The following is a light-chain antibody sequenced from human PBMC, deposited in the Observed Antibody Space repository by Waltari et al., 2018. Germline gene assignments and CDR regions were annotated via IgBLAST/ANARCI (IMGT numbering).Light chain of an antibody. CDR3: QHYLRLPVT. CDR1: QSVTRA. V-gene: IGKV3-20*01. J-gene: IGKJ1*01. Sequence: EIVLTNFPRTLSLSPGESATLSCRTSQSVTRALAWYQQKPGQAPRLLIYGASNRATGIPDRFSGSGSGTDFSLTISSLEPEDFAVYYCQHYLRLPVTFGQGTKVEV. CDR2: GAS.